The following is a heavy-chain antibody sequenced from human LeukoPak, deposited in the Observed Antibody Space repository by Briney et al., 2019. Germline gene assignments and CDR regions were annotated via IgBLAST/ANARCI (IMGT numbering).Heavy chain of an antibody. CDR2: ISRGGDTI. D-gene: IGHD1-1*01. CDR3: ARDLNGGVDY. J-gene: IGHJ4*02. V-gene: IGHV3-11*01. Sequence: GGSLRLSCAASGFIFSDYYMSWIRQAPGKGLEWISYISRGGDTIYYADSVKGRFTLSRDNAKHSLFLQMTNLRGEDTAIYYCARDLNGGVDYWGQGTLVTVSS. CDR1: GFIFSDYY.